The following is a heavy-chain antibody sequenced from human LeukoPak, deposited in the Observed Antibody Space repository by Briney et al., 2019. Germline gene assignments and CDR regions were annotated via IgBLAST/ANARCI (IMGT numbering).Heavy chain of an antibody. CDR1: GFTFSSYW. Sequence: GGSLRLSCAASGFTFSSYWMSWVRQAPGKGLEWVSAISGSGGSTYYADSVKGRFTISRDNPKNTLYLQMNSLRAEDTAVYYCAKGSGLRYYYYMDVWGKGTTVTVSS. CDR2: ISGSGGST. V-gene: IGHV3-23*01. J-gene: IGHJ6*03. D-gene: IGHD4-17*01. CDR3: AKGSGLRYYYYMDV.